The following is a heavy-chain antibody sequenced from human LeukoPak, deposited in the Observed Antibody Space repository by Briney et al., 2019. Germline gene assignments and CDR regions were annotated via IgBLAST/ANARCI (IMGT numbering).Heavy chain of an antibody. Sequence: SETLSLTCTVSGGYISSSSYYWGWIRQPPGKGLEWIGEINHSGSTNYNPSLKSRVTISVDTSKNQFSLKLSSMTAADTAVYYCARPRYYYDSSGYYYEGYFDLWGRGTLVTVSS. CDR2: INHSGST. CDR1: GGYISSSSYY. D-gene: IGHD3-22*01. CDR3: ARPRYYYDSSGYYYEGYFDL. J-gene: IGHJ2*01. V-gene: IGHV4-39*07.